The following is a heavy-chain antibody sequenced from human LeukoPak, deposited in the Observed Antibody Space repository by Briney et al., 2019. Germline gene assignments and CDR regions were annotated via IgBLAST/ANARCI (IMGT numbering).Heavy chain of an antibody. CDR3: ARDPPNYYDSSGSSYYHGMDV. CDR2: INSDGSST. J-gene: IGHJ6*02. CDR1: GFTVSSNY. Sequence: PGGSLRLSCAASGFTVSSNYMSWVRQAPGKGLVWVSRINSDGSSTTYADSVKGRFTISRDNAKNTLYLQMNSLRAEDTAMYYCARDPPNYYDSSGSSYYHGMDVWGQGTTVTVSS. D-gene: IGHD3-22*01. V-gene: IGHV3-74*01.